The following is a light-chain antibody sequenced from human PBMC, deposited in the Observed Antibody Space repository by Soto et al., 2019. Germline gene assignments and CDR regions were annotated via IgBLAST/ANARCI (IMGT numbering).Light chain of an antibody. V-gene: IGLV1-44*01. CDR2: ADS. CDR1: ISNIGTNS. CDR3: AAWDDNLNGPL. J-gene: IGLJ1*01. Sequence: QLELTQPPSASGTPGQRVTISCSGDISNIGTNSVHWYQHLPGTAPKLVIYADSQRPSGVPDRFSGSKSGTSASLAISGLQSEDDADYLCAAWDDNLNGPLFGTGTKVTVL.